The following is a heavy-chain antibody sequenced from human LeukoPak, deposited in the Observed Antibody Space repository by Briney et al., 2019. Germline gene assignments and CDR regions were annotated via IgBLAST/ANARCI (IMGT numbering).Heavy chain of an antibody. D-gene: IGHD4-17*01. J-gene: IGHJ4*02. CDR2: ISSSSSTI. CDR3: ARGPDYGDYVRFDY. V-gene: IGHV3-48*02. Sequence: GGSLRLSCAASGFTFSSYSMNWVRQAPGKGLEWVSYISSSSSTIYYADSVKGRFTISRDNAKNSLYLQMNSLRDEDTAVYYCARGPDYGDYVRFDYWGQGALVTVSS. CDR1: GFTFSSYS.